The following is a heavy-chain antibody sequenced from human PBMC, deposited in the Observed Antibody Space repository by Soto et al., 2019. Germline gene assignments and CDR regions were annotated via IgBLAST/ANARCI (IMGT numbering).Heavy chain of an antibody. V-gene: IGHV4-34*01. D-gene: IGHD6-13*01. Sequence: QVQLQQWGAGLLKPSETLSLTCAVYGGSFSGYYWSWIRQPPGKGLEWIGEINHSGSTNYNPSLKRRVTISVDTSKNQFSLKLSSVTAADTAVYYCARGRQQLVMRSRYFDYWGQGTLVTVSS. CDR2: INHSGST. CDR1: GGSFSGYY. J-gene: IGHJ4*02. CDR3: ARGRQQLVMRSRYFDY.